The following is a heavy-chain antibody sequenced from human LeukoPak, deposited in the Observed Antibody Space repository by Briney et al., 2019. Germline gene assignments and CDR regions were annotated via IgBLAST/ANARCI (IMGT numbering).Heavy chain of an antibody. V-gene: IGHV4-31*03. CDR1: GGSISSGGYY. Sequence: NSSETLSLTCTVSGGSISSGGYYWSWIRQHPGKGLEWIGYIYYSGSTYYNPSLKSRVTISVDTSKNQFSLKLSSVTAADTAVYYCARGYSSGWYVDYWGQGTLVTVSS. D-gene: IGHD6-19*01. CDR2: IYYSGST. CDR3: ARGYSSGWYVDY. J-gene: IGHJ4*02.